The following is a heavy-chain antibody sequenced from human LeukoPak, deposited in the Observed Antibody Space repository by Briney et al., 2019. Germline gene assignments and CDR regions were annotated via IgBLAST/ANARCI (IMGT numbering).Heavy chain of an antibody. CDR2: IYYSGST. D-gene: IGHD4/OR15-4a*01. CDR1: GGSISSSSYY. Sequence: PSETLSLTCTVSGGSISSSSYYWGWIRQPPGKGLEWIGSIYYSGSTNYNPSLKSRVTISVDTSKNQFSLKLSSVTAADTAVYYCARDEGTIWFDPWGQGTLVTVSS. CDR3: ARDEGTIWFDP. V-gene: IGHV4-39*07. J-gene: IGHJ5*02.